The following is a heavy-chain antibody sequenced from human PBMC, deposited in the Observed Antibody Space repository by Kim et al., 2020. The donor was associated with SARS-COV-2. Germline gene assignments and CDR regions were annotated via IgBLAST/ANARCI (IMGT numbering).Heavy chain of an antibody. CDR1: GFSFSSYE. V-gene: IGHV3-48*03. CDR2: ISSTGGTV. J-gene: IGHJ4*02. Sequence: GGSLRLSCAASGFSFSSYEMNWVRQVPGKGLEWLSYISSTGGTVHYADSVKGRFTISRDNAKNSLYLQMNSLRAEDTAVYYCLSWTGYRNTDYWGQGTLVTVSS. D-gene: IGHD3-3*01. CDR3: LSWTGYRNTDY.